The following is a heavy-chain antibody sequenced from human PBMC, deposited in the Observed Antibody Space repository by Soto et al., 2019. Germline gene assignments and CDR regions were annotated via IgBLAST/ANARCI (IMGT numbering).Heavy chain of an antibody. Sequence: EVQLVESGGGLVQPGGSLRLSCAASGFTFSSYDMHWVRQATGKGLEWVSAIGTAGDTYYPGSVKGRFTISRENAKIXVYLQMNSLRAGDTAVYYCARSPPGGYHYYYGLDVWGQGTTVTVSS. J-gene: IGHJ6*02. CDR3: ARSPPGGYHYYYGLDV. D-gene: IGHD3-22*01. CDR1: GFTFSSYD. V-gene: IGHV3-13*04. CDR2: IGTAGDT.